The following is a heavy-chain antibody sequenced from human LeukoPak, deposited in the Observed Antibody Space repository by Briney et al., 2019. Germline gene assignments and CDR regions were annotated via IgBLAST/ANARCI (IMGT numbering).Heavy chain of an antibody. Sequence: PGGSLRLSCAASGFTFSNYWMSWVRQAPGKGLEWAANIKQDGSEKYYVDSVKGRFTISRDNAKNSLYLQMNSLRAEDTAVYYCARVSLMGPDAFDIWGQGTMVTVSS. CDR1: GFTFSNYW. J-gene: IGHJ3*02. D-gene: IGHD5-24*01. V-gene: IGHV3-7*01. CDR3: ARVSLMGPDAFDI. CDR2: IKQDGSEK.